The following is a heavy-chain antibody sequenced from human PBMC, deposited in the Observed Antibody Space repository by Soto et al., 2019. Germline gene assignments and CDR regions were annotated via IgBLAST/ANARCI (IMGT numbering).Heavy chain of an antibody. CDR3: LRGDSRDY. Sequence: AGGSLRLSCAAYGFTFSAFWMSWVRQAPGKGLEYVSPMSSSSSQKYYADSVRGRFTISRDNAKNSLYLQMNSLRAEDTAVYYCLRGDSRDYWGQGTLVTVSS. J-gene: IGHJ4*02. CDR1: GFTFSAFW. CDR2: MSSSSSQK. V-gene: IGHV3-21*01. D-gene: IGHD6-13*01.